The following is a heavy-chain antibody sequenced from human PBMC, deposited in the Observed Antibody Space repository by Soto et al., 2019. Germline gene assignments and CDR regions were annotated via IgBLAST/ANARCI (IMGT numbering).Heavy chain of an antibody. CDR2: IIPMFPTA. J-gene: IGHJ6*02. CDR3: ARDDATYCGGDCYRYFYYGMDV. Sequence: ASVKVSCKASGGTFSNHAISWVRQAPGQGLEWVGGIIPMFPTADYAQRFQGRVTITADDSTTTVYMELSGLRSEDTAMYYCARDDATYCGGDCYRYFYYGMDVWGQGATVTVSS. CDR1: GGTFSNHA. V-gene: IGHV1-69*13. D-gene: IGHD2-21*02.